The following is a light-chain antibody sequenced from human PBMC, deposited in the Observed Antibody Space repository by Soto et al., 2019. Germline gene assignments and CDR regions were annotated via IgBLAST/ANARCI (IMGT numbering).Light chain of an antibody. CDR3: SSYAGNNNLI. CDR1: SSDVGRYNY. Sequence: QSALTQPPSASGSPGQSVTISCTGTSSDVGRYNYVSWYQQHPGKAPKLIIYEVTKRPSGVPDRFSGSKSDNTASLTVSGLHAEDEADYYCSSYAGNNNLIFGGGTKLTV. CDR2: EVT. V-gene: IGLV2-8*01. J-gene: IGLJ2*01.